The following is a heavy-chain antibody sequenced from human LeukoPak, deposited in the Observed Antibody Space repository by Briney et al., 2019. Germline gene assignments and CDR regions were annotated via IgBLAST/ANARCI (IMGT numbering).Heavy chain of an antibody. J-gene: IGHJ4*02. CDR3: AKDKMEVLWFGEPSWAFDY. D-gene: IGHD3-10*01. CDR2: LYSGGNT. Sequence: GGSLRLSCAASGLTVSSSYLNWVRQAPGKGLEWVSVLYSGGNTYYADSVKGRFTISRDNAKNSLYLQMNSLRAEDTALYYCAKDKMEVLWFGEPSWAFDYWGQGTLVTVSS. V-gene: IGHV3-53*05. CDR1: GLTVSSSY.